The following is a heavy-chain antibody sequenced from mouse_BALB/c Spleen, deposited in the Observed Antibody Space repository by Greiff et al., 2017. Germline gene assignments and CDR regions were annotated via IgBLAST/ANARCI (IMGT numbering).Heavy chain of an antibody. J-gene: IGHJ4*01. D-gene: IGHD2-3*01. CDR2: ISSGGSYT. CDR1: GFTFSSYA. V-gene: IGHV5-9-4*01. CDR3: ARDDGYGAMDY. Sequence: EVQLVESGGGLVKPGGSLKLSCAASGFTFSSYAMSWVRQSPEKRLEWVAEISSGGSYTYYPDTVTGRFTISRDNAKNTLYLEMSSLRSEDTAMYYCARDDGYGAMDYWGQGTSVTVSS.